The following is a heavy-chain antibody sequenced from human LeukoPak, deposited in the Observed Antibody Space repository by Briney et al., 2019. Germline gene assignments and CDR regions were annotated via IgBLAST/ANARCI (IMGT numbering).Heavy chain of an antibody. CDR2: ISSSGSTI. J-gene: IGHJ4*02. Sequence: GRSLRLSCAASGFTFSDYYMSWIRQAPGKGLEWVSYISSSGSTIYYADSVKGRFTISRDNAKSSLYLQMNSLRAEDTAVYYCARDLGYYEESGDPTIDYWGQGTLVTVSS. D-gene: IGHD3-22*01. CDR3: ARDLGYYEESGDPTIDY. V-gene: IGHV3-11*01. CDR1: GFTFSDYY.